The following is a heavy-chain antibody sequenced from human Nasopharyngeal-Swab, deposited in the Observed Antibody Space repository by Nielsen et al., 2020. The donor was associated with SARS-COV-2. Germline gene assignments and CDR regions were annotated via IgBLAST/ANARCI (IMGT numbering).Heavy chain of an antibody. V-gene: IGHV4-39*01. J-gene: IGHJ5*02. D-gene: IGHD3-10*01. CDR2: IHYSGSS. Sequence: VRQMPGKGLEWIVSIHYSGSSYYNPSLKSRVTISVDTSKNQFSLELNSVTAADTAVYYCARRRIPITRGIKGWFDPWGQGTLVTVSS. CDR3: ARRRIPITRGIKGWFDP.